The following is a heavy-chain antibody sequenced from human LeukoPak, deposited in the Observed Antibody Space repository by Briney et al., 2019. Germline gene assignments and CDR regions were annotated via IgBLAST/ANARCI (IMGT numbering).Heavy chain of an antibody. CDR1: GFTLSDHY. D-gene: IGHD4-17*01. V-gene: IGHV3-11*04. CDR2: ISGSGNDV. Sequence: GGSLRLSCGASGFTLSDHYMSWIRQAPGRGLEWVSYISGSGNDVYYADSVKGRFTISRDNAKNSLYLQMNSLRAEDTAVYFCARGHYGLDQWGQGTLVTVSS. J-gene: IGHJ4*02. CDR3: ARGHYGLDQ.